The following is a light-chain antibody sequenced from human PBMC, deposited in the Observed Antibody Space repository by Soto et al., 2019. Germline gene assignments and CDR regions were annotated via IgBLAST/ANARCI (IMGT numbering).Light chain of an antibody. CDR2: EVS. Sequence: QSVPTQPASVSGSPGQSITISCTGTSSDVGGYNYVSWYQQHPGKAPKLMIYEVSNRPSGVSNRFSGSKSGNTASLTISGLQAEDEADYYCSSYTSSSTGVFGTGTKLTVL. CDR1: SSDVGGYNY. V-gene: IGLV2-14*01. CDR3: SSYTSSSTGV. J-gene: IGLJ1*01.